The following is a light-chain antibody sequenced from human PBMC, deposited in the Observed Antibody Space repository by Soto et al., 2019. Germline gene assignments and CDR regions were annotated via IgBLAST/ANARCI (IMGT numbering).Light chain of an antibody. CDR3: GSYTSSGTLVV. CDR1: SSDVGGYNY. V-gene: IGLV2-14*01. Sequence: QSALTQPASASGSPGQSVTMSCTGTSSDVGGYNYVSWYQQHPGKAPKLIIYEVSNRPSGVSNRFSGSKSGNTASLTISGVQSEDEADYYCGSYTSSGTLVVFGGGTKLTVL. CDR2: EVS. J-gene: IGLJ3*02.